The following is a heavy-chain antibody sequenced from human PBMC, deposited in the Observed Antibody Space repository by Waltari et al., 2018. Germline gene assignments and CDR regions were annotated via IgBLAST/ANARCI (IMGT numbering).Heavy chain of an antibody. V-gene: IGHV5-51*07. CDR3: ARVRNRLVGAIPADSGPADY. CDR2: IYPGDSDT. CDR1: GYTFTDYY. Sequence: EVQLVQSGAEVKKPGATVKISCKASGYTFTDYYMHWVQQAPGKGMEWMGIIYPGDSDTRYSPSFQGQVTISADKSISTAYLQWSSLKASDTAMYYCARVRNRLVGAIPADSGPADYWGQGTLVTVSS. J-gene: IGHJ4*02. D-gene: IGHD1-26*01.